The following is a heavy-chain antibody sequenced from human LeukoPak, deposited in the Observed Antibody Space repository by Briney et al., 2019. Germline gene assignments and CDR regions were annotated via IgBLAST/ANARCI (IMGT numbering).Heavy chain of an antibody. CDR1: GFTFSSFG. CDR2: ISSSSSHI. Sequence: GGSLRLSCAASGFTFSSFGMKWVRQAPGKGLEWVSSISSSSSHIYYADSVKGRFTISRDDSRNTLYLQLSSLRAEDTAVYYCAKDLITMVRGSPMDVWGQGTTVTVSS. J-gene: IGHJ6*02. D-gene: IGHD3-10*01. CDR3: AKDLITMVRGSPMDV. V-gene: IGHV3-21*01.